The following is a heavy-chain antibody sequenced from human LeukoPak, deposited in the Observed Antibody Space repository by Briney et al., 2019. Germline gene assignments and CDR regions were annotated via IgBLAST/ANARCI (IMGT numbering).Heavy chain of an antibody. CDR1: GFTFNRDW. Sequence: GGSLRLSWTASGFTFNRDWTAWVRQAPGKGLEWVANIKEDGSEKNYVDSVKGRFTISRDNAKNSLYLQMNSLRAEDTAVYYCASSMVRGVISNWFDPWGQGTLVTVSS. CDR2: IKEDGSEK. V-gene: IGHV3-7*01. J-gene: IGHJ5*02. D-gene: IGHD3-10*01. CDR3: ASSMVRGVISNWFDP.